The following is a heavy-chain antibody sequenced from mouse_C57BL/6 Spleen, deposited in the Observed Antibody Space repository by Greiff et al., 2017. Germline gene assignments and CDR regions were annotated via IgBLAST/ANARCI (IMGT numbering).Heavy chain of an antibody. CDR2: IWRGGST. D-gene: IGHD1-1*01. V-gene: IGHV2-5*01. CDR1: GFSLTSYG. Sequence: VQRVESGPGLVQPSQSLSITCTVSGFSLTSYGVHWVRQSPGKGLEWLGVIWRGGSTDYNAAFMSRLSITKDNSKSQVFFKMNSLQADDTAIYYCAKKTSYGSSYGYFDVWGTGTTVTVSS. CDR3: AKKTSYGSSYGYFDV. J-gene: IGHJ1*03.